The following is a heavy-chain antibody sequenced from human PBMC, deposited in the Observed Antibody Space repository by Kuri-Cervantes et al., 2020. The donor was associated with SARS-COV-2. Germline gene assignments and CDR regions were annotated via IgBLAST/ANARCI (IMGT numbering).Heavy chain of an antibody. CDR3: ARVGSTSCADY. V-gene: IGHV3-48*03. CDR2: ISSSGSTI. CDR1: GFTFSSYE. J-gene: IGHJ4*02. Sequence: GGSLRLSCAASGFTFSSYEMNWVRQAPGKGLEWVSYISSSGSTIYYADSVKGRFTISRDNAKNSLYLQMNSLRAEDTAVYYCARVGSTSCADYWGQGTLVTVSS. D-gene: IGHD2-2*01.